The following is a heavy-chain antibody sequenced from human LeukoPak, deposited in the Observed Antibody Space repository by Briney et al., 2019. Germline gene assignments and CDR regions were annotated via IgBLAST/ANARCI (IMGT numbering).Heavy chain of an antibody. J-gene: IGHJ4*02. CDR1: GFTFSNNW. CDR3: ARASIGIVGATPLGY. CDR2: ISRDGSST. Sequence: PGGSLRLSCAASGFTFSNNWMHWVRQAPGKGLVWVSRISRDGSSTSYADSVKGRFTISRDNAKNTLYLQMNSLRAEDTAVYYCARASIGIVGATPLGYWGQGTLVTVSS. D-gene: IGHD1-26*01. V-gene: IGHV3-74*01.